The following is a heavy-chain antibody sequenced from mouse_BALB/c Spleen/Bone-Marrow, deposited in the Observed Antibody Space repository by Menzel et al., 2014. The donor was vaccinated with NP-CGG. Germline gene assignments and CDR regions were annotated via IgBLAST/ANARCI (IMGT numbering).Heavy chain of an antibody. CDR2: IYPGSGST. V-gene: IGHV1-77*01. J-gene: IGHJ2*01. CDR3: ARWSFDY. Sequence: QVQLQQSGPELVKPGASVKMSCKASGYTFTDYDISWVKQRTGQGLEWIGEIYPGSGSTYYNEKFKGKATLTADKSSNTAYVPLSNLTSGDSAVYFCARWSFDYWGLGTTLTVSS. CDR1: GYTFTDYD.